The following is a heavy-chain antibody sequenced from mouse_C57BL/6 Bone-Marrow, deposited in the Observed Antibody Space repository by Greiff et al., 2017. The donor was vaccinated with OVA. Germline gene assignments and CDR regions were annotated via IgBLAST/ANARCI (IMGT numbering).Heavy chain of an antibody. CDR2: IWSGGST. V-gene: IGHV2-2*01. CDR3: ARGPTAVALGDV. Sequence: VQLQQSGPGLVQPSQSLSITCTVSGFSLTSYGVHWVRQSPGKGLEWLGVIWSGGSTDYNAAFISRLSISKDNSKSQVFFKMNSLQADDTAIYYCARGPTAVALGDVWGTGTTVTVSS. J-gene: IGHJ1*03. CDR1: GFSLTSYG. D-gene: IGHD1-1*01.